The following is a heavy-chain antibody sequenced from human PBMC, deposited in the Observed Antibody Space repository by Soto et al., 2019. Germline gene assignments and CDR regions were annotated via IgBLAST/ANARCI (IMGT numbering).Heavy chain of an antibody. D-gene: IGHD3-22*01. Sequence: QVQLVESRGGVVQPGRSLRLSCAASGFTISSYGMHWVRQAPGKGLEWVAVIWYDGSNKYYADSVKGRFTISRDNSKNTLYLQMNSLRAEDTAVYYCARSYYYDSSGYYRSFFQHWGQGTLVTVYS. CDR3: ARSYYYDSSGYYRSFFQH. V-gene: IGHV3-33*01. J-gene: IGHJ1*01. CDR1: GFTISSYG. CDR2: IWYDGSNK.